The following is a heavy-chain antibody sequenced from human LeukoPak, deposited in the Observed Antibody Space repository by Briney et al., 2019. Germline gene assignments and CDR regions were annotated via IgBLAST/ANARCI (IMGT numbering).Heavy chain of an antibody. J-gene: IGHJ4*02. Sequence: GGSLRLSCAASGFTFSNYWMSWVRQAPGKGLEWVANIKGDGSYKYYVDSVKGRFTISRDNAKSSVYLQMNNLRAEDTAVYYCATSADSSGNDWGQGTLVTVSS. D-gene: IGHD3-22*01. CDR2: IKGDGSYK. CDR1: GFTFSNYW. V-gene: IGHV3-7*03. CDR3: ATSADSSGND.